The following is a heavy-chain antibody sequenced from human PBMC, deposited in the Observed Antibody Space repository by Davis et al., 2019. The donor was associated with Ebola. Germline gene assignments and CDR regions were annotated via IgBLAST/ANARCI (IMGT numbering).Heavy chain of an antibody. V-gene: IGHV4-34*01. CDR1: GGSFSGYY. J-gene: IGHJ5*02. D-gene: IGHD2-15*01. Sequence: MPSETLSLTCAVYGGSFSGYYWSWIRQPPGKGLEWIGEINHSGSTNYSPSLKSRVTISVDTSKNQFSLKLSSVAAADTAVYYCARTRHSVVVAATSHWFDPWGQGTLVTVSS. CDR2: INHSGST. CDR3: ARTRHSVVVAATSHWFDP.